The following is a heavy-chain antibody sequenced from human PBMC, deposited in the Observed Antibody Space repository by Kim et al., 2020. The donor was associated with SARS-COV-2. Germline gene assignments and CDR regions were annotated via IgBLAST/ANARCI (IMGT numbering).Heavy chain of an antibody. V-gene: IGHV3-23*01. CDR2: ISGSGGST. CDR3: AKDTRFYYASGPTKGFDY. Sequence: GGSLRLSCAASGFAFSSYAMSWVRQAPGKGLEWVSVISGSGGSTYYADSVKGRVTISRDNSKNTLYLQMNSLRADDTAVYYCAKDTRFYYASGPTKGFDYWGQGTLVTVSS. J-gene: IGHJ4*02. D-gene: IGHD3-10*01. CDR1: GFAFSSYA.